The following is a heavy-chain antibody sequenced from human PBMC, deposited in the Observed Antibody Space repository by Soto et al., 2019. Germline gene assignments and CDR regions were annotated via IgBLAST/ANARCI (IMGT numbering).Heavy chain of an antibody. V-gene: IGHV3-9*01. D-gene: IGHD3-10*01. J-gene: IGHJ4*02. Sequence: GGSLRLSCAASGFTFDDYAMHWVRQAPGKGLEWVSGISWNSGSIGYADSVKGRFTISRDNAKNSLYLQMNSLRAEDTALYYCAKDMATYGSGSYIFDYWGQGTLVTVSS. CDR1: GFTFDDYA. CDR2: ISWNSGSI. CDR3: AKDMATYGSGSYIFDY.